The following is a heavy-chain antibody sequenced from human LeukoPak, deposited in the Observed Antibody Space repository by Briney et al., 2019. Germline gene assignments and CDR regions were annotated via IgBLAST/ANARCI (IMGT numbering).Heavy chain of an antibody. V-gene: IGHV4-59*01. Sequence: SEPLCLPCTVSGGSIRGYCWRWIRQPPGESPEWIGYIYTSGSTNYNPSLKSRVTISIDTSKNQSSLKLSSVTAADTAVYYCAREGTTVTHFDYWGQGTLVTVSS. J-gene: IGHJ4*02. D-gene: IGHD4-11*01. CDR1: GGSIRGYC. CDR2: IYTSGST. CDR3: AREGTTVTHFDY.